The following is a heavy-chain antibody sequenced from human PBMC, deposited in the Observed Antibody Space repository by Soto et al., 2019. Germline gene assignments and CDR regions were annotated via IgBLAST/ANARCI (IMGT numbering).Heavy chain of an antibody. Sequence: GGSLRLSCAASGFTFSNAWMNWVRQAPGKGLEWVGRIKSKTDGGTTDYAAPVKGRFTISRDDSKNTLYLQMNSLKTEDTAVYYCTTDTTGILTGYYPDYWGQGTLVTVSS. J-gene: IGHJ4*02. D-gene: IGHD3-9*01. CDR2: IKSKTDGGTT. CDR1: GFTFSNAW. CDR3: TTDTTGILTGYYPDY. V-gene: IGHV3-15*07.